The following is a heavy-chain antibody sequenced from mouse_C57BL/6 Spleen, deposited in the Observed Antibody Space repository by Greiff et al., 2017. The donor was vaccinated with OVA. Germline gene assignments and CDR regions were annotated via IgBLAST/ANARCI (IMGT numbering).Heavy chain of an antibody. Sequence: QVQLQQPGAELVMPGASVKLSCKASGYTFTSYWMHWVKQRPGQGLEWIGEIDPSDSYTNYNQKFKGKSTLTVDKSSSTAYMQLSSLTSEDSAVYYCARSTGTEDYYAMDYWGQGTSVTVSS. V-gene: IGHV1-69*01. D-gene: IGHD4-1*01. J-gene: IGHJ4*01. CDR2: IDPSDSYT. CDR1: GYTFTSYW. CDR3: ARSTGTEDYYAMDY.